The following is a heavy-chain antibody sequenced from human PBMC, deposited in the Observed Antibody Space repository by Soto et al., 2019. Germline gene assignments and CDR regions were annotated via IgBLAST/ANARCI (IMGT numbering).Heavy chain of an antibody. J-gene: IGHJ4*02. CDR3: ASAGVAYNSGWSSGFDS. D-gene: IGHD6-19*01. V-gene: IGHV3-30-3*01. Sequence: QVQLVESGGGVVQPGRSLRLSCAASRLSFSNYAMHWVRQAPGKGLEWVAVISYDGANKYYADSVKGRFIVSRDDSTNTLDLQMNSRGRDDTAVYFCASAGVAYNSGWSSGFDSWGLGTPVTVSS. CDR2: ISYDGANK. CDR1: RLSFSNYA.